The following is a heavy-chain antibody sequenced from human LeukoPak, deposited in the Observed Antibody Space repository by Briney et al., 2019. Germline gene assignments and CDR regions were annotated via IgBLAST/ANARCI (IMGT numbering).Heavy chain of an antibody. J-gene: IGHJ6*02. D-gene: IGHD6-19*01. CDR2: INPSGGST. Sequence: GASVKVSCKASGYTFTSYYMHWVRQAPGQGLEWMGIINPSGGSTSYAQKFQGRVTMTRDTSTSTVYMELSSLRSEGTAVYYCARDRVAVAGSSEYYGMDVWGQGTTVTVSS. CDR3: ARDRVAVAGSSEYYGMDV. V-gene: IGHV1-46*01. CDR1: GYTFTSYY.